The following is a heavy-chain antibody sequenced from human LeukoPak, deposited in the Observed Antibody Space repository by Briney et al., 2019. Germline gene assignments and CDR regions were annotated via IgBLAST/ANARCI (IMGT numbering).Heavy chain of an antibody. CDR3: ASKSG. CDR1: GFTFSSYW. Sequence: GGSLRRSCVASGFTFSSYWMSWVRQVPGRGLEWVANIKQDGSERYYVDSVKGRFTISRDNANKSLYLQMNSLRGDDTAVYYCASKSGWGQGTLVTVSS. J-gene: IGHJ4*02. CDR2: IKQDGSER. D-gene: IGHD3-10*01. V-gene: IGHV3-7*01.